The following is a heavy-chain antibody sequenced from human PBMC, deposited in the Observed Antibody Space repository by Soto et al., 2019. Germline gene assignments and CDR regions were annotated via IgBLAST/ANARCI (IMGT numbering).Heavy chain of an antibody. V-gene: IGHV3-72*01. CDR3: ARALRGYSYGFYFDY. CDR2: TRNKANSYTT. J-gene: IGHJ4*02. CDR1: GFTFSYHD. D-gene: IGHD5-18*01. Sequence: GGSLRHSCAASGFTFSYHDMDWVRKSPGKGLEWVGRTRNKANSYTTEYAASVKGRFTISRDDSKNSLYLQMNSLKTEDTAVYYCARALRGYSYGFYFDYWGQGTLVTVSS.